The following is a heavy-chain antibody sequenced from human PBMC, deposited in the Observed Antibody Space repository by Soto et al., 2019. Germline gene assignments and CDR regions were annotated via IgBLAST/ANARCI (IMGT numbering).Heavy chain of an antibody. CDR1: GYTFTSYD. D-gene: IGHD6-6*01. J-gene: IGHJ5*02. V-gene: IGHV1-8*01. CDR3: ARCREYSRTFDP. CDR2: MNPNSGNT. Sequence: ASVKVSCKASGYTFTSYDINWVRQATGQGLEWMGWMNPNSGNTGYAQKFQGRVTMTRNTSISTAYMELSSLRSEETAVYYCARCREYSRTFDPWGQGTLVTVSS.